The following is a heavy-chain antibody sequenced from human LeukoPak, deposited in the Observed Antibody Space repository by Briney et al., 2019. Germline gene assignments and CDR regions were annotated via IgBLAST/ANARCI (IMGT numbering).Heavy chain of an antibody. V-gene: IGHV3-30*03. Sequence: GGSLRLSCAASGFTFSSYGMHWVRQAPGKGLEWVAVISYDGSNKYYADSVKGRFTISRDNSKNTLYLQMNSLRAEDTAVYYCARAGDGYNSHFDSWGQGTLVTVSS. J-gene: IGHJ4*02. CDR1: GFTFSSYG. CDR3: ARAGDGYNSHFDS. D-gene: IGHD5-24*01. CDR2: ISYDGSNK.